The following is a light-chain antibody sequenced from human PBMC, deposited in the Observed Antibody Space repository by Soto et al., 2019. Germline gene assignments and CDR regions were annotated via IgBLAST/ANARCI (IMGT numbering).Light chain of an antibody. CDR2: EVR. J-gene: IGLJ1*01. Sequence: QSVLTEPASVTGTPRQSITISCTTSKIDVDAYKYICWSRQHPGEAPKNIIYEVRNRASRISNRFSRYKSGYSASLTLYGLETDDEAEYFCSTHTTKTYIFGSGPKVTVL. V-gene: IGLV2-14*03. CDR1: KIDVDAYKY. CDR3: STHTTKTYI.